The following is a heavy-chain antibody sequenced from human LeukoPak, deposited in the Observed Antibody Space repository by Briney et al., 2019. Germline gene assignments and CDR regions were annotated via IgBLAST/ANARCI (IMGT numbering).Heavy chain of an antibody. J-gene: IGHJ4*02. CDR2: IYNSGGT. CDR3: ARASVLLSADY. CDR1: GGPISNYY. V-gene: IGHV4-59*01. Sequence: PSETLSLTCTVSGGPISNYYWSWIRQPPGKGLEWIGYIYNSGGTKYNPSLKSRLTISVDTSKNQFSLNLSSVTAADTAVYYCARASVLLSADYWGQGTLVTVSS. D-gene: IGHD3-16*01.